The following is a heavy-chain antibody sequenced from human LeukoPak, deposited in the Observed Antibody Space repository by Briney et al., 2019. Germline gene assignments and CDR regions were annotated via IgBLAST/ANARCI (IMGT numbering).Heavy chain of an antibody. V-gene: IGHV1-18*01. J-gene: IGHJ4*02. Sequence: GASVKVSCKASGYTFTNYGVSWVRQAPGQGLEWMGWISPYSDRTNSIPKLQGRLTMTADTSTLTAYMELRSLRSDDTAVYYCAREGYDGDRTFDYWGQGTLVTVSS. CDR3: AREGYDGDRTFDY. CDR1: GYTFTNYG. D-gene: IGHD5-12*01. CDR2: ISPYSDRT.